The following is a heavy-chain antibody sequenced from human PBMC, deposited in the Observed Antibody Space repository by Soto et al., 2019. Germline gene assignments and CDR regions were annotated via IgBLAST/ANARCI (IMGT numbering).Heavy chain of an antibody. CDR3: ARMGDVPYYYYGMDV. V-gene: IGHV1-18*01. CDR1: GYTFTTYV. Sequence: QVQLVQSGAEVKKPGASVTVSCKASGYTFTTYVVSWVRQATGPGLEWLGGINGYNGNAKYAENLQGRVTMTTDTSTSTAYMELRSLRSDDTAVYYCARMGDVPYYYYGMDVWGQGTTVTFSS. D-gene: IGHD3-16*01. J-gene: IGHJ6*02. CDR2: INGYNGNA.